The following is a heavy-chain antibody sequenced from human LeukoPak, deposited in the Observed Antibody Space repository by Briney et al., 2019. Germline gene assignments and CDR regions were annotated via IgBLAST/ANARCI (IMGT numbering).Heavy chain of an antibody. J-gene: IGHJ3*02. D-gene: IGHD3-22*01. V-gene: IGHV3-20*01. Sequence: GSLRLSCAASGFTFDDYGMSWVRQAPGKGLEWVSGINWNGGSTGYADSVKGRFTISRDNAKNSLYLQMNSLRAEDTALYHCAREFYYDSSGAFDIWGQGTMVTVSS. CDR3: AREFYYDSSGAFDI. CDR2: INWNGGST. CDR1: GFTFDDYG.